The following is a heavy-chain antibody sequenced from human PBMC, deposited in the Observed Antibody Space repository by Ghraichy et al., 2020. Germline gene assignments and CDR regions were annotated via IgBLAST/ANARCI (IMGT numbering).Heavy chain of an antibody. CDR3: ARGKGWLQSEGFDY. Sequence: GALRLSCAASGFTFSSYSMNWVRQAPGKGLEWVSYISSSSSTIYYADSVKGRFTISRDNAKNSLYLQMNSLRDEDTAVYYCARGKGWLQSEGFDYWGQGTLVTVSS. V-gene: IGHV3-48*02. CDR1: GFTFSSYS. D-gene: IGHD5-24*01. CDR2: ISSSSSTI. J-gene: IGHJ4*02.